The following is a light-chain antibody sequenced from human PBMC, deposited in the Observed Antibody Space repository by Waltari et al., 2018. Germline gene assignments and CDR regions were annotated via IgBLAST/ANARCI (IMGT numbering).Light chain of an antibody. CDR3: QQSYNTPYT. CDR1: QSIRVH. Sequence: DVQMTQSPSSLSASLGDRVTITCRASQSIRVHLNWYKKKEGRAPNILIFAARNLENGVPSRFSGSGSGTEFTLTISGLQPDDFASYYCQQSYNTPYTFGQGTKLEIK. V-gene: IGKV1-39*01. CDR2: AAR. J-gene: IGKJ2*01.